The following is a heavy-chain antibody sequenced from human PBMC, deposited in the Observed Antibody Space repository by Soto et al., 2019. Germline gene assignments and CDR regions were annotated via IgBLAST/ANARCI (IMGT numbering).Heavy chain of an antibody. V-gene: IGHV4-39*02. CDR1: GGSISSSSYY. J-gene: IGHJ4*02. Sequence: SETLSLTCTVSGGSISSSSYYWGWIRQPPGKGLEWIGSIYYSGSTYYNPSLKSRVTISVDTSKNQFSLKLSSVTAADTAVYYCARDGQWLPRDGLRSSYYFDYWGQGTLVTVSS. CDR3: ARDGQWLPRDGLRSSYYFDY. D-gene: IGHD6-19*01. CDR2: IYYSGST.